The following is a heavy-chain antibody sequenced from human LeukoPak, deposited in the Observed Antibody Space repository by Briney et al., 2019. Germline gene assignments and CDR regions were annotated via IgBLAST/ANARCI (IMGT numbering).Heavy chain of an antibody. D-gene: IGHD3-22*01. V-gene: IGHV3-21*01. J-gene: IGHJ4*02. CDR3: ARDKIRGGYYYDSSGYLPFFDY. Sequence: GGSLRLSCAASGFTFSSYSMNWVRQAPGKGLEWVSSISSSSSYIYYADSVKGRFTISRDNAKNSLYLQMNSPRAEDTAVYYCARDKIRGGYYYDSSGYLPFFDYWGQGTLVTVSS. CDR2: ISSSSSYI. CDR1: GFTFSSYS.